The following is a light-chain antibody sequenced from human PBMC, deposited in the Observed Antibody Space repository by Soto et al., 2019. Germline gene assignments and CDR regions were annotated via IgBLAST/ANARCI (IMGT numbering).Light chain of an antibody. Sequence: DIVLTQYPGTLSLSPGERSTLSCRASQSVSSNLAWYQQKPGQAPRLLIYGASTRATGIPARFSGSGSGTEFTLTISRLETEDFAVYYCLLWFTFGPGGIVD. V-gene: IGKV3-15*01. CDR1: QSVSSN. J-gene: IGKJ3*01. CDR3: LLWFT. CDR2: GAS.